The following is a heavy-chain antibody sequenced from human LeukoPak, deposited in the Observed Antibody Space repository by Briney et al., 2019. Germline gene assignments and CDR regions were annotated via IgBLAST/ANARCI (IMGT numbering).Heavy chain of an antibody. J-gene: IGHJ4*02. CDR1: GGSIRSYY. CDR2: IYTTGNT. CDR3: ARSSSALSPFDY. D-gene: IGHD6-25*01. V-gene: IGHV4-4*07. Sequence: PSETLSLTCTVSGGSIRSYYWSWIRQPAGKGLEWIGRIYTTGNTNYNPSLKSRVTMSVDTSKNQFSLKLNSVTAADTAVYYCARSSSALSPFDYWGPGTLVTVSS.